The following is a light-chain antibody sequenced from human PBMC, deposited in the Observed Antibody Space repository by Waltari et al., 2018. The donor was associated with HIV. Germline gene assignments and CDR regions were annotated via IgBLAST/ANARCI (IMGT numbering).Light chain of an antibody. J-gene: IGKJ4*01. CDR2: WAS. Sequence: DIVMTQSPDSLTVSLGERATINCKSSQSVLFSSNNKNYLAWYQQKPGQPPKLLFYWASTRESGVPDRFSGSGSGTDFTLTISGLQAEDVAVYYCQQYYITPLTFGGGTKVEIK. CDR3: QQYYITPLT. V-gene: IGKV4-1*01. CDR1: QSVLFSSNNKNY.